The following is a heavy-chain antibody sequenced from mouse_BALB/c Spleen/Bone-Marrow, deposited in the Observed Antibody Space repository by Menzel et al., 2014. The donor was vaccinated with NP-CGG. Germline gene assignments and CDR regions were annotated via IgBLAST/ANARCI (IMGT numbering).Heavy chain of an antibody. J-gene: IGHJ4*01. D-gene: IGHD4-1*01. Sequence: EVQGVESGGGLVQPGGSLKLSCATSGFTFSGYYMYWVRRTPEKRLEWVAYITKGGGSTYYPDIVKGRFTISRDNAKNTLYLQMSRLKSEDTAMYYCARQLAYAMDYWGQGTSVTVSS. CDR1: GFTFSGYY. CDR3: ARQLAYAMDY. CDR2: ITKGGGST. V-gene: IGHV5-12*02.